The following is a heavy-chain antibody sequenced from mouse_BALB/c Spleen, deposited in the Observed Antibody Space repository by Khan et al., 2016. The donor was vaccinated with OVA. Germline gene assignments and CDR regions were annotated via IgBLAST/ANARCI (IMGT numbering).Heavy chain of an antibody. Sequence: QIQLVQSGPEQKKPGETVKISCKASGYTFTNHGMNWVKQAPGKGLKWMGWINTYTGEPTYADDFKGRFAFSLETSVSTAYLQISNLKNEDTATYFCARVGYNGTMDYWGQGISVTVSS. D-gene: IGHD2-14*01. CDR1: GYTFTNHG. CDR3: ARVGYNGTMDY. CDR2: INTYTGEP. V-gene: IGHV9-3-1*01. J-gene: IGHJ4*01.